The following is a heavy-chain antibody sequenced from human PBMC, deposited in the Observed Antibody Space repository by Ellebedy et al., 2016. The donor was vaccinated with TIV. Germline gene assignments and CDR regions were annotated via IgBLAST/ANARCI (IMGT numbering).Heavy chain of an antibody. CDR3: VRDPYSYGP. CDR1: GFTFSNYW. CDR2: INSDGGAT. V-gene: IGHV3-74*01. Sequence: GESLKISCAASGFTFSNYWMHWVRQAPGKGLVWVSRINSDGGATNHADSVKGRFTISRDNAKNTLYLQMNSLRDDDTAIYYCVRDPYSYGPWGQGTLVTVSS. J-gene: IGHJ5*02. D-gene: IGHD1-26*01.